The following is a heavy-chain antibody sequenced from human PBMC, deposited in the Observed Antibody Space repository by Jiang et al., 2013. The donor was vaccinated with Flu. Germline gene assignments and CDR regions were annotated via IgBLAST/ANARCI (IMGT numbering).Heavy chain of an antibody. Sequence: GFTFSDYAMSWVRQAPGKGLEWVSVISGRDDSTFYADSVKGRFTISRDNSKNTLYLRMHSLRADDTAVYYCAKDFTNFYDSSGYYYFDYWGQGT. CDR2: ISGRDDST. J-gene: IGHJ4*02. CDR1: GFTFSDYA. D-gene: IGHD3-22*01. V-gene: IGHV3-23*01. CDR3: AKDFTNFYDSSGYYYFDY.